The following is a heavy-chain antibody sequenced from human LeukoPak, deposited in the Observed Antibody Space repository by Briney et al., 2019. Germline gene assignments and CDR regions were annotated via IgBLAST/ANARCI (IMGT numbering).Heavy chain of an antibody. J-gene: IGHJ6*03. V-gene: IGHV3-11*04. CDR1: GGSFSGYY. Sequence: LSLTCAVYGGSFSGYYWIWIRQAPGKGLEWISYISGSGSTIYYADSVKGRLTISRDNAKNSLYLQMNTLRAEDTAVYYCARDSTFSGVYCMDVWGKGATVTVSS. D-gene: IGHD2/OR15-2a*01. CDR3: ARDSTFSGVYCMDV. CDR2: ISGSGSTI.